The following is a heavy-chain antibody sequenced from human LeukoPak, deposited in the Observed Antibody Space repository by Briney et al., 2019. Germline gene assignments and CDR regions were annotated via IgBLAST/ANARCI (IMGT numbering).Heavy chain of an antibody. Sequence: GGSLRLSCAASGFTFGSYAMYWVRQAPGKGLEWGSGISSSGGSTFYADSVKGRFTISRDNSENTVYLQMNSLRADDTAVYYCAKTTAGYSSGRYPGWPVDFWGQGTLVTVSS. V-gene: IGHV3-23*01. J-gene: IGHJ4*02. CDR2: ISSSGGST. D-gene: IGHD6-19*01. CDR1: GFTFGSYA. CDR3: AKTTAGYSSGRYPGWPVDF.